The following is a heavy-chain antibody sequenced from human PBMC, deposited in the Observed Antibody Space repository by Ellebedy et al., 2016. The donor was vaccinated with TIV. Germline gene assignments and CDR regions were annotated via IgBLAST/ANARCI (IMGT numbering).Heavy chain of an antibody. CDR1: GDSVSSNSVA. CDR2: TYYRSKWYN. Sequence: SQTLALTCAISGDSVSSNSVAWHWIRQSPSRGLALLGRTYYRSKWYNEYAVSVKSRITINPDTSKNQFSLQLNSLTPEDQALYYCVRGSRGAFDIWGQGTMVTVSS. V-gene: IGHV6-1*01. J-gene: IGHJ3*02. CDR3: VRGSRGAFDI.